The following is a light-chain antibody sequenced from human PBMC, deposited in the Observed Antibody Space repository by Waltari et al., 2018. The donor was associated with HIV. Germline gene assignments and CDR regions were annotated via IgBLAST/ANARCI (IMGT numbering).Light chain of an antibody. CDR1: QSLSPW. CDR3: LQYNSFPLT. V-gene: IGKV1-5*01. CDR2: DAS. J-gene: IGKJ2*01. Sequence: DMQMTHTPTALSGSVGDTVTITWRANQSLSPWVTWFQQKSQLAWYRPRPGMAPQLLIFDASTLYDGFPPNFVGAGSETEFSRTISDLQPDDFATYYCLQYNSFPLTFGRGTKVE.